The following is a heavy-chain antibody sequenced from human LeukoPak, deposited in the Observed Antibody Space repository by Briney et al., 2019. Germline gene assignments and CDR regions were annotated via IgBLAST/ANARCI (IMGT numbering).Heavy chain of an antibody. D-gene: IGHD3-22*01. J-gene: IGHJ4*02. V-gene: IGHV1-46*01. CDR1: GYTFTKYY. Sequence: ASVKVSCKASGYTFTKYYIHWVRQAPGQGPEWMGMINPSGGTTTYAQKFQGRVTMTRDTSTSTVYMELSSLRSEDTAVYYWAREPYYDSSGYAFDYWGQGTLVTVSS. CDR2: INPSGGTT. CDR3: AREPYYDSSGYAFDY.